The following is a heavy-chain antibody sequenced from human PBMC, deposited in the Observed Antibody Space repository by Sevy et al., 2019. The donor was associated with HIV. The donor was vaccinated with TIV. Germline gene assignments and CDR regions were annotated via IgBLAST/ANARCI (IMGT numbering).Heavy chain of an antibody. CDR3: ASEGCTKPHDN. J-gene: IGHJ4*02. Sequence: AGSLRLSCAASGFDFSIYSMSWVRQAPGKELEWVSTLSFGCGKINYADSVKGRFTISRDNSKSSVYLQMNNMRVEDTAVYYCASEGCTKPHDNWGQGTLVTVSS. D-gene: IGHD2-8*01. CDR2: LSFGCGKI. CDR1: GFDFSIYS. V-gene: IGHV3-23*01.